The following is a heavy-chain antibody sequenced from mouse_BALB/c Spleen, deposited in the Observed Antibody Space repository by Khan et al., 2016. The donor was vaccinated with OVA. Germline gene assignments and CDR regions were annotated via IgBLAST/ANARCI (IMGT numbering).Heavy chain of an antibody. CDR2: INTYTGEP. CDR3: ERGASYWYFDV. CDR1: GYTFTNYG. V-gene: IGHV9-1*02. Sequence: QIQLVQSGPELKEPGETVKISCKASGYTFTNYGMNWVKQAPGKGLKWMGWINTYTGEPTYTDDFKGRFACSLETSARAAYLQINNLKNEDMATYFCERGASYWYFDVWGAGTTVTVSS. J-gene: IGHJ1*01.